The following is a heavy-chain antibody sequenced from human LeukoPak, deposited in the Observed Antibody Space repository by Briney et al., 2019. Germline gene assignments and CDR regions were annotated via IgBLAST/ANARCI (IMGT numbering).Heavy chain of an antibody. V-gene: IGHV3-7*01. CDR2: IKQDGSEK. Sequence: GGSLRLSCAASGFTFSRYWMTWVRQAPGKGLEWVASIKQDGSEKHYVDSVKGRFTISRDNAKNSLYPQMSSLRADDTAVYYCARSGLYEKWTDVDAFDIWGQGTMVTVSS. CDR3: ARSGLYEKWTDVDAFDI. D-gene: IGHD2-8*01. J-gene: IGHJ3*02. CDR1: GFTFSRYW.